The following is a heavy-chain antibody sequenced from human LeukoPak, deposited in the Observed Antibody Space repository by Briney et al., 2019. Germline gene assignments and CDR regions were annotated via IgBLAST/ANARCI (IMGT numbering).Heavy chain of an antibody. D-gene: IGHD2-15*01. CDR2: INPNSGGT. Sequence: ASVKVSCKASGYSFTNYYMHWVRQAPGQGLEWMGWINPNSGGTNYAQKFQGRVTMTRDTSISTAYMELSRLRSDDTAVYYCARGSRTCSGGSCYHYWGQGTLVTVSS. CDR1: GYSFTNYY. J-gene: IGHJ4*02. V-gene: IGHV1-2*02. CDR3: ARGSRTCSGGSCYHY.